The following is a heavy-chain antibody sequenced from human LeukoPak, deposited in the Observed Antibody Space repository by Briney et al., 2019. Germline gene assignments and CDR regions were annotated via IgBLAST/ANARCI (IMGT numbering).Heavy chain of an antibody. CDR1: GFSFSSSW. D-gene: IGHD3-10*01. J-gene: IGHJ5*02. CDR3: AKDLMRDRWFGES. V-gene: IGHV3-74*01. CDR2: INDDETST. Sequence: GGSLRLSCAASGFSFSSSWMHWVRQVPGKGLEWVSRINDDETSTTYAESVKGRFTISRDNAKNTLFLQMNSLRAEDTAVYYCAKDLMRDRWFGESWGQGTLVTVSS.